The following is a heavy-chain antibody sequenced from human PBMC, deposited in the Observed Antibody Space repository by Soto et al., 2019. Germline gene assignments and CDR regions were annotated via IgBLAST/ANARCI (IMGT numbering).Heavy chain of an antibody. J-gene: IGHJ6*03. CDR3: ARHLLSYYYYYMDV. CDR2: VYYGGST. CDR1: GCSVSGYY. Sequence: SETLSLTCTVSGCSVSGYYWSWIRQPPGKGLEWIGYVYYGGSTNYNPSLKSRVSISVDTSKNQFSLKLNSVTAADTAVYYCARHLLSYYYYYMDVWGKGTSVTVSS. V-gene: IGHV4-59*08.